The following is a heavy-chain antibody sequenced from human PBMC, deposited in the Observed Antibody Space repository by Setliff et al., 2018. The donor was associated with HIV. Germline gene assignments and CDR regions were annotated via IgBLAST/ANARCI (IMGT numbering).Heavy chain of an antibody. D-gene: IGHD3-10*01. Sequence: ASVKVSCKASGYTFTSCFMHWVRQAPGQGLEYMGIINPSDGTTDYTQKFQDRVTMTSDTSTSTVYMELRSLRSEDTAIYYCARSEVRGVMTHYFDYWGQGTLVTVSS. CDR2: INPSDGTT. J-gene: IGHJ4*02. CDR1: GYTFTSCF. V-gene: IGHV1-46*01. CDR3: ARSEVRGVMTHYFDY.